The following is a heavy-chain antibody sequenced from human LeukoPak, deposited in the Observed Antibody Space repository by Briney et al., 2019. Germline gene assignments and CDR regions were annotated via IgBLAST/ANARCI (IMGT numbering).Heavy chain of an antibody. Sequence: ASVKVSCKASGDTFISYAISWVRQAPGQGLEWMGRIIPILGIANYAQKFQGRVTMTRDTSISTAYMELSRLRSDDTAVYYCARVLEGFFDIWGQGTMVTVSS. CDR3: ARVLEGFFDI. CDR1: GDTFISYA. V-gene: IGHV1-69*04. J-gene: IGHJ3*02. CDR2: IIPILGIA.